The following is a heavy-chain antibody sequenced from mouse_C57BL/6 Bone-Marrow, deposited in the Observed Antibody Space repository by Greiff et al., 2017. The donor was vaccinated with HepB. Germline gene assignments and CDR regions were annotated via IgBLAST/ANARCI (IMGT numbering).Heavy chain of an antibody. CDR3: ARSTAQATYAMDY. Sequence: QVQLQQSGAELVRPGTSVKMSCKASGYTFTNYWIGWAKQRPGHGLEWIGDIYPGGGYTNYNEKFKGKATLTADKSSSTAYMQFSSLTSEDSAIYYCARSTAQATYAMDYWGQGTSVTVSS. J-gene: IGHJ4*01. V-gene: IGHV1-63*01. D-gene: IGHD3-2*02. CDR2: IYPGGGYT. CDR1: GYTFTNYW.